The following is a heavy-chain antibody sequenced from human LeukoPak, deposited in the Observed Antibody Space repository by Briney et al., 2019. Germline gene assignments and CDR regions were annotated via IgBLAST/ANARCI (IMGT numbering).Heavy chain of an antibody. CDR2: INPSGGST. Sequence: ASVKVSCKASGYTFTSYYMHWVRRAPGQGLEWMGIINPSGGSTSYAQKFQGRVTMTRDTSTSTVYMELSSLRSEDTAVYYCARDSPRDYVWGSHDAFDIWGQGTMVTVSS. V-gene: IGHV1-46*01. CDR1: GYTFTSYY. CDR3: ARDSPRDYVWGSHDAFDI. D-gene: IGHD3-16*01. J-gene: IGHJ3*02.